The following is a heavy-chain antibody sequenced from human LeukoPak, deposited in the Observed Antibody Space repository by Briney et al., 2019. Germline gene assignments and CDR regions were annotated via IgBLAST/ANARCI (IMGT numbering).Heavy chain of an antibody. CDR3: AHRGSASGWWDYYFDY. Sequence: SGPTLVEPTQTLTLTCTFSGFSLTTSGVGVGWIRQPPGKALEWLALIYWNDDKRYSPSLESRLTITKDTSKNQVVLTMTNMDPVDTATYYCAHRGSASGWWDYYFDYWGQGTLVTVSS. CDR1: GFSLTTSGVG. J-gene: IGHJ4*02. V-gene: IGHV2-5*01. D-gene: IGHD6-19*01. CDR2: IYWNDDK.